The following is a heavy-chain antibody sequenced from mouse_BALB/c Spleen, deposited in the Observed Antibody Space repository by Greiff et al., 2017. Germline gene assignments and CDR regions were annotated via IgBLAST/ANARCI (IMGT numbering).Heavy chain of an antibody. V-gene: IGHV3-1*02. J-gene: IGHJ4*01. CDR2: IHYSGST. CDR1: GYSITSGYS. Sequence: EVKLVESGPDLVKPSQSLSLTCTVTGYSITSGYSWHWIRQFPGNKLEWMGYIHYSGSTNYNPSLKSRISITRDTSKNQFFLQLNSVTTEDTATYYCARPLQSVYGNYVDYAMDYWGQGTSVTVSS. CDR3: ARPLQSVYGNYVDYAMDY. D-gene: IGHD2-1*01.